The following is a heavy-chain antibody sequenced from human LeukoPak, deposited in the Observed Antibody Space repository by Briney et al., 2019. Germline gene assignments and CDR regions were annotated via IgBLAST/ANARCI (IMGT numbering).Heavy chain of an antibody. CDR1: GFTFSSYA. CDR2: ISSSGDTI. D-gene: IGHD6-19*01. J-gene: IGHJ4*02. V-gene: IGHV3-48*03. Sequence: GGSLRLSCAASGFTFSSYAMHWVRQAPGKGLEWVSYISSSGDTIYYADSVKGRFTISRDNAKNSLYLQMNSLRAEDTAVYYCARDPYSGGAYFDYWGQGTLVTVSS. CDR3: ARDPYSGGAYFDY.